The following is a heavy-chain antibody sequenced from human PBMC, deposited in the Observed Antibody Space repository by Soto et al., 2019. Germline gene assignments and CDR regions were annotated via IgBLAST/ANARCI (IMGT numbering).Heavy chain of an antibody. CDR3: ARGVQSSSHRGYYYYHGMDV. D-gene: IGHD6-13*01. CDR1: GDSVSSNSAA. Sequence: PSQTLSFTCAISGDSVSSNSAAWNWIRQSPSRGLEWLGRTYYRSKWYNDYAVSVKSRITINPDTSKNQFSLQLNSVTPEDTAVYYCARGVQSSSHRGYYYYHGMDVWGQGTTVTVSS. V-gene: IGHV6-1*01. J-gene: IGHJ6*02. CDR2: TYYRSKWYN.